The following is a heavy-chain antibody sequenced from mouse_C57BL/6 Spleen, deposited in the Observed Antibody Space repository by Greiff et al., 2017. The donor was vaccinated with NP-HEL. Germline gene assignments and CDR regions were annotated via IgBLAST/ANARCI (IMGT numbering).Heavy chain of an antibody. CDR3: ASLSFHSGAMDY. V-gene: IGHV3-6*01. D-gene: IGHD1-2*01. CDR2: ISYDGSN. Sequence: EVKLVESGPGLVKPSQSLSLTCSVTGYSITSGYYWNWIRQFPGNKLEWMGYISYDGSNNYNPSLKNRISITRDTSKNQFFLKLNSVTTEDTATYYCASLSFHSGAMDYWGQGTSVTVSS. CDR1: GYSITSGYY. J-gene: IGHJ4*01.